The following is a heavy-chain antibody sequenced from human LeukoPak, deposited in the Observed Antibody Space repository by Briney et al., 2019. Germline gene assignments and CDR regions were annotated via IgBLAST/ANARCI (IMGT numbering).Heavy chain of an antibody. D-gene: IGHD3-3*01. CDR1: GYTFSSYW. J-gene: IGHJ4*02. CDR3: ARQNDFRLDY. V-gene: IGHV5-51*01. Sequence: GESLKISCKGSGYTFSSYWIGWVRQMPGKGLEWMGIIYPGDSDTSYSPSLQGQVTISVDTSIGTAYLQWSSLKASDTAIYYCARQNDFRLDYWGQGTLVTVSS. CDR2: IYPGDSDT.